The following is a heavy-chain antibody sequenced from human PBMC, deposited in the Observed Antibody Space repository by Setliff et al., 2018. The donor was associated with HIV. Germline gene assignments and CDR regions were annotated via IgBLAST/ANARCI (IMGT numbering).Heavy chain of an antibody. CDR2: IYYSGSI. Sequence: SETLSLTCTVSDASISTSNFLWGWIRQSPGKGLEWIGYIYYSGSIDYNPSLKSRVTMSVDTSKNQFSLKLSSVTAADTAVYYCAREAYGSGSYPSFGLDYWGQGTLVTVSS. D-gene: IGHD3-10*01. J-gene: IGHJ4*02. CDR3: AREAYGSGSYPSFGLDY. CDR1: DASISTSNFL. V-gene: IGHV4-39*07.